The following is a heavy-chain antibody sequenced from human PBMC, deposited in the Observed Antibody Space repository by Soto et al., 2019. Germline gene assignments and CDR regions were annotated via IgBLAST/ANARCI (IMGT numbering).Heavy chain of an antibody. CDR3: ANAPGYPYGSYNHDALDV. J-gene: IGHJ6*02. CDR2: ISTSGTST. D-gene: IGHD5-18*01. CDR1: GFTFSNYA. Sequence: EVQLLESGGGLVQPGGSLRLSCAASGFTFSNYAMSWVRQAPGKGLEWVSAISTSGTSTYYADSVKGRFTISRDNSNNTLYLQMNSMRAEDTDLYFCANAPGYPYGSYNHDALDVWGQGTTVTVSS. V-gene: IGHV3-23*01.